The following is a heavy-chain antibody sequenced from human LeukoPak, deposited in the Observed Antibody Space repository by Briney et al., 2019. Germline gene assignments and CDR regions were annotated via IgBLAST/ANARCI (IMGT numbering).Heavy chain of an antibody. V-gene: IGHV3-48*03. CDR2: ISSSGSTI. CDR3: ASRRESFDY. Sequence: PGGSLRLSCAASGFTFSSYEMNWVRQAPGKGLEWVSYISSSGSTIYYADSMKGRFTISRDNAKNSLYLQMNSLRDEDTAVYYCASRRESFDYWGQGTLVTDSS. J-gene: IGHJ4*02. CDR1: GFTFSSYE.